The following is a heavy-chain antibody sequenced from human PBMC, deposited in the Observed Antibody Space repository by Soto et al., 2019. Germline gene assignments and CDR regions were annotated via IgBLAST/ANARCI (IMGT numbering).Heavy chain of an antibody. J-gene: IGHJ4*02. V-gene: IGHV3-30*18. CDR2: ISHDGSNK. D-gene: IGHD3-10*01. Sequence: GGSLRLSCAASGFTFSSYGMHWVRQAPGKGLEWVAVISHDGSNKYCADSVKGRFTISRDNSKNTLYLQMNSLRAEDTAVYYCAKYSIWFGENSWFDYWGQGTLVTVSS. CDR1: GFTFSSYG. CDR3: AKYSIWFGENSWFDY.